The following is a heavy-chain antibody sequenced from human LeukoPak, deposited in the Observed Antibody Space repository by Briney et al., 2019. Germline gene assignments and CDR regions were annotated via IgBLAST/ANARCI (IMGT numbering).Heavy chain of an antibody. D-gene: IGHD5-12*01. J-gene: IGHJ4*02. CDR2: IYYSGST. CDR3: ARVTGGGYDY. V-gene: IGHV4-59*01. CDR1: GGSISSYY. Sequence: SETLSLTCTVSGGSISSYYWSWIQQPPGKGLEWIGCIYYSGSTNYNPSLKSRVTISVDTSKNQFSLKLSSVTAADTAVYYCARVTGGGYDYWGQGTLVTVSS.